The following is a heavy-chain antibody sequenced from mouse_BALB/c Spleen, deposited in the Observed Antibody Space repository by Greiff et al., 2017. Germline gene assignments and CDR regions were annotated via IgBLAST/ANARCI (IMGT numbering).Heavy chain of an antibody. D-gene: IGHD2-1*01. CDR2: ISSGSSTI. J-gene: IGHJ1*01. V-gene: IGHV5-17*02. CDR1: GFTFSSFG. CDR3: ARRGGNFWYFDV. Sequence: EVKLMESGGGLVQPGGSRKLSCAASGFTFSSFGMHWVRQAPEKGLEWVAYISSGSSTIYYADTVKGRFTISRDNPKNTLFLQMTSLRSEDTAMYYCARRGGNFWYFDVWGAGTTVTVSS.